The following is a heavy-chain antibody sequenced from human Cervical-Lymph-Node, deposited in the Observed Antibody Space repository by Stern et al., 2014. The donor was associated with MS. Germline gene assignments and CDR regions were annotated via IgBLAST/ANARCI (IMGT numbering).Heavy chain of an antibody. CDR1: GYKFSIYW. D-gene: IGHD1-14*01. CDR3: ARQTTAWASDV. CDR2: IYPVYSET. V-gene: IGHV5-51*01. J-gene: IGHJ4*02. Sequence: QLVQSGAELIRPGESLKISCKGSGYKFSIYWIAWVRQMPGKGLEWMGIIYPVYSETRYSPSFQGQVTMSADKSTSTAYLQWSSLNASDTAMYFCARQTTAWASDVWGQGTLVTVSS.